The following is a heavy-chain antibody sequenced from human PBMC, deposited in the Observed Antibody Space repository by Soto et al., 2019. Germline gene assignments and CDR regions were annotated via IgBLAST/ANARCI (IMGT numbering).Heavy chain of an antibody. D-gene: IGHD3-22*01. CDR1: GGTFSSYA. CDR3: ARRANYYDMSVGGHDAFDI. CDR2: IIPIFGTA. V-gene: IGHV1-69*01. Sequence: QVQLVQSGAEVKKPGSSVKVSCKASGGTFSSYAISWVRQAPGQGLEWMGGIIPIFGTANYAQKFQGRVTITADESTSTAYMELSSLRSEATAVYYCARRANYYDMSVGGHDAFDIWGQGTMVTVSS. J-gene: IGHJ3*02.